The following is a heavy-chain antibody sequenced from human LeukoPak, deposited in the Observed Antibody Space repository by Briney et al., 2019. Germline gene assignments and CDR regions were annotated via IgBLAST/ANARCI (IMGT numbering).Heavy chain of an antibody. CDR2: INHSGST. CDR3: ARIDFDCWSGYSKTNWFDP. Sequence: SETLSLTCAVYGGSFSGYYWSWIRQPPGKGLEWIGEINHSGSTNYNPSLKSRVTISVDTSKNQFSLKLSSVTAADTAVYYCARIDFDCWSGYSKTNWFDPWGQGTLVTVSS. J-gene: IGHJ5*02. V-gene: IGHV4-34*01. CDR1: GGSFSGYY. D-gene: IGHD3-3*01.